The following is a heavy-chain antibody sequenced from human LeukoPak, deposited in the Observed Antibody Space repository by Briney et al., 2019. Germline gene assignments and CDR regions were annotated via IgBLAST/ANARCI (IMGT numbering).Heavy chain of an antibody. D-gene: IGHD1-26*01. Sequence: KASGPTLVKPTQTLTPTCTFSGFSLSTSGVGVGWIRQPPGKALEWLALISWNDDKRYSPSLKSRLTITKDTSKNQVVLTMTNMDPVDTATYYCTFRSGATYAFDIWGQGTMVTVSS. CDR1: GFSLSTSGVG. CDR3: TFRSGATYAFDI. CDR2: ISWNDDK. J-gene: IGHJ3*02. V-gene: IGHV2-5*01.